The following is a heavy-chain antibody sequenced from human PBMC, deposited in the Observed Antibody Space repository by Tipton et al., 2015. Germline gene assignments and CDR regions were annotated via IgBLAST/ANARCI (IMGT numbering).Heavy chain of an antibody. J-gene: IGHJ6*02. CDR3: ARVTTITAMDV. CDR2: INPNSGNA. V-gene: IGHV1-8*01. D-gene: IGHD4-17*01. CDR1: GYTFSNYD. Sequence: QLVQSGAEVKKPGSSVKVSCKASGYTFSNYDINWVRQATGQGLEWMGWINPNSGNAGSAQMFRGRVTMTRNASMSTAHMELYSLRSDDTAVYYCARVTTITAMDVWGQGTTVTVSS.